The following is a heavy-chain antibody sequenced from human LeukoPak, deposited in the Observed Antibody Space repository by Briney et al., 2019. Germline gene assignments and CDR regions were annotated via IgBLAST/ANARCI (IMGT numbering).Heavy chain of an antibody. CDR3: AKVDQLLPDY. V-gene: IGHV3-23*01. CDR1: GFTFSSYA. CDR2: ISGSCGST. D-gene: IGHD2-2*01. J-gene: IGHJ4*02. Sequence: GGSLRLSCAASGFTFSSYAMSWVRQAPGKGLEWVSAISGSCGSTYYADSVKSRFTISRDNSKNTLYLQMNSLRAEDTAVYYCAKVDQLLPDYWGQGTLVTVSS.